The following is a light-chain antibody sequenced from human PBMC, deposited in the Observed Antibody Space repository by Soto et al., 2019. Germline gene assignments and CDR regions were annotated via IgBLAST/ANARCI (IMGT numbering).Light chain of an antibody. J-gene: IGLJ1*01. CDR3: SSYTTNTTPYV. CDR2: DVT. V-gene: IGLV2-14*01. CDR1: NSDVGGYNS. Sequence: QSALTRPASMSGSPGQSITISCTGTNSDVGGYNSVSWYQQHPGKAPKLMIYDVTNRPSGVSSRFSGSKSGNTASLTISGLQAEDEADYYCSSYTTNTTPYVFGTGTKLTVL.